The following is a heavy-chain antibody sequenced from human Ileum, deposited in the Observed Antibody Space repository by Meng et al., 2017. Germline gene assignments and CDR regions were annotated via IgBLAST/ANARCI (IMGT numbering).Heavy chain of an antibody. Sequence: QVHPQESGPRLVRPSETLSLACTVSGGSVSSGSYYWSWIRQPPGKGLEWIGHIYYSGSTNYNPSLKSRVTISVDMSKNQFSLKLNSVTAADTAIYFCARSSTSPASYFFDYWGQGTLVTVSS. CDR1: GGSVSSGSYY. V-gene: IGHV4-61*01. J-gene: IGHJ4*02. CDR3: ARSSTSPASYFFDY. CDR2: IYYSGST. D-gene: IGHD6-6*01.